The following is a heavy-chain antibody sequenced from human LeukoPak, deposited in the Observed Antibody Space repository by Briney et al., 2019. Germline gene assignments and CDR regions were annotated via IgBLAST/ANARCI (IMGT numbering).Heavy chain of an antibody. D-gene: IGHD3-10*01. V-gene: IGHV4-34*01. J-gene: IGHJ4*02. CDR3: ARVLGSGNYYKALDS. CDR2: INYSGSN. CDR1: GGSLSGYY. Sequence: SETLSLTCAVYGGSLSGYYWSWIRQPPGKGLEWIGEINYSGSNNYNPSLKSRGTISADTYKNQFSLQLYSVTAADTAVYYCARVLGSGNYYKALDSWGQGTLVTVSS.